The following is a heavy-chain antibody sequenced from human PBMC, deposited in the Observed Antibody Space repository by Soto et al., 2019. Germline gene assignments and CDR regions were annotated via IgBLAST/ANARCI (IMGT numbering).Heavy chain of an antibody. CDR2: IYSDGTT. CDR1: GFTFTDYW. D-gene: IGHD5-12*01. V-gene: IGHV3-74*01. CDR3: VRGNSGYGNFDY. Sequence: EVQLVESGGGLFQPGGSLRLSCAASGFTFTDYWMHWVRQGPGKGLVCVSRIYSDGTTSYADSVRGRVTISRDNAKSTVYLQMNSLRDEDTAVYYCVRGNSGYGNFDYWGQGTLVTVSS. J-gene: IGHJ4*02.